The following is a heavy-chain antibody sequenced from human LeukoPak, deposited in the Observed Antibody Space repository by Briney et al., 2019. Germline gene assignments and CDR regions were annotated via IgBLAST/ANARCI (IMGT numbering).Heavy chain of an antibody. V-gene: IGHV3-48*04. CDR2: IGSSSSTM. Sequence: GGSLRLSCAASGFTFITYSMSWVRQAPGKGLEWVSFIGSSSSTMYYADSVKGRFTISRDDAKNSLYLQMNSLRAEDTAVYYCASGSRDGYNYRFDYWGQGTLVTVSS. D-gene: IGHD5-24*01. CDR1: GFTFITYS. J-gene: IGHJ4*02. CDR3: ASGSRDGYNYRFDY.